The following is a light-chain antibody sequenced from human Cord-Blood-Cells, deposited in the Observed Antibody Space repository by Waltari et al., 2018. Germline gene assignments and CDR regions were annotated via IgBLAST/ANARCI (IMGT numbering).Light chain of an antibody. J-gene: IGLJ2*01. CDR2: DVR. V-gene: IGLV2-11*01. Sequence: QSALTQPRSVSGSPGQSVTIPCPGTSSYVGGYNFFPWYQQQPGKAPKLMIYDVRKRPSGVPDRFSGSKSGNTASLTISGLQAEDEADYYCCSYAGSYTVFGGGTKLTVL. CDR3: CSYAGSYTV. CDR1: SSYVGGYNF.